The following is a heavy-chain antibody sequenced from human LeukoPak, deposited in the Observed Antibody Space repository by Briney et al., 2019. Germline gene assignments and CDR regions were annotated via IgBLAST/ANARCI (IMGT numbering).Heavy chain of an antibody. D-gene: IGHD3-3*01. CDR1: GYTFTGYY. V-gene: IGHV1-2*02. CDR3: ARDRGCGVVPTGD. Sequence: ASVKVSCKASGYTFTGYYMHWVRQAPGQGLEWMGWINPNSGGTNYAQKFQGRVTMTRDTSISTAYMELSRLRSDDTAVYYCARDRGCGVVPTGDWGQGTLVTVSS. CDR2: INPNSGGT. J-gene: IGHJ4*02.